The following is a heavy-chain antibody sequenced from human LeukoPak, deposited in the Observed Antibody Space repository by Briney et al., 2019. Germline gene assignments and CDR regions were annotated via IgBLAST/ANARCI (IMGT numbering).Heavy chain of an antibody. CDR1: GYTFTGYY. D-gene: IGHD2-15*01. CDR3: ARDLTDIVVVVAATGDWFDP. CDR2: INPNSGGT. Sequence: ASVKVSCKASGYTFTGYYMHWVRQAPGQGLEWMGWINPNSGGTNYAQKFQGRVTMTRDTSISTAYMELSRLRSDDTAVYYCARDLTDIVVVVAATGDWFDPWGQGTLVTVSS. V-gene: IGHV1-2*02. J-gene: IGHJ5*02.